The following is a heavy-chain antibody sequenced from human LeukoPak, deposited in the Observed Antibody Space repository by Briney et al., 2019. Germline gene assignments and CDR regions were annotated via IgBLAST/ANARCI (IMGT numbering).Heavy chain of an antibody. CDR2: IRSKANNDAT. CDR1: GFTFSGSA. Sequence: PGGSLRLSCAASGFTFSGSAMHWVRQASGKGLEWVGRIRSKANNDATAYAASVKGRFTISRGDSKNTAYLQMNSLRAEDTAVYYCARGDYYGSGSPRRGFDYWGQGTLVTVSS. V-gene: IGHV3-73*01. J-gene: IGHJ4*02. CDR3: ARGDYYGSGSPRRGFDY. D-gene: IGHD3-10*01.